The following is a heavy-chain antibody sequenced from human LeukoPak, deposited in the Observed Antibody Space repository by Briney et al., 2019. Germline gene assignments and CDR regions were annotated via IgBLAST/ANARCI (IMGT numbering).Heavy chain of an antibody. CDR1: GGSISSSSYY. J-gene: IGHJ3*02. Sequence: SETLSLTCTVSGGSISSSSYYWGWIRQPPGKGLEWIGSIYYSGSTYYNPSLKSRVTISVDTSTNQFSLKLSSVTAADKAVYYCARQGANYDILTGYSARDAFDIWGQGTMVTVSS. CDR2: IYYSGST. CDR3: ARQGANYDILTGYSARDAFDI. D-gene: IGHD3-9*01. V-gene: IGHV4-39*01.